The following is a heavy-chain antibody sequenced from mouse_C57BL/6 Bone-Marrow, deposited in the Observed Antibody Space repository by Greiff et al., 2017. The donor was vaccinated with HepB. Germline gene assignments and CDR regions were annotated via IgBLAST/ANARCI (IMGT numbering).Heavy chain of an antibody. Sequence: EVQVVESGGGLVQPKGSLKLSCAASGFSFNTYAMNWVRQAPGKGLEWVARIRSKSNNYATYYADSVKDRFTISRDDSESMLYLQMNNLKTEDTAMYYCVRQDYDYDGAWFAYWGQGTLVTVSA. CDR3: VRQDYDYDGAWFAY. D-gene: IGHD2-4*01. J-gene: IGHJ3*01. CDR2: IRSKSNNYAT. CDR1: GFSFNTYA. V-gene: IGHV10-1*01.